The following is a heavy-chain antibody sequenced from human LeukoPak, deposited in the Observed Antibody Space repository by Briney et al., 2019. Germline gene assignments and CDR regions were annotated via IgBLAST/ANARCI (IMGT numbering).Heavy chain of an antibody. D-gene: IGHD1-7*01. V-gene: IGHV1-8*01. CDR3: AREWNYHNDAFDI. CDR1: GYTFTSYD. Sequence: ASVKVSCEASGYTFTSYDINWVRQATGQGLEWMGWMNPNSGNTGYAQKFQGRVTMTRNTSISTAYMELSSLRSEDTAVYYCAREWNYHNDAFDIWGQGTMVTVSS. J-gene: IGHJ3*02. CDR2: MNPNSGNT.